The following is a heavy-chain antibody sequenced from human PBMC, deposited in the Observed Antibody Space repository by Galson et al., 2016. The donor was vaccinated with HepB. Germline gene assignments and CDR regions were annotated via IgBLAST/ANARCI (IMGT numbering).Heavy chain of an antibody. CDR1: GGSISSSRYN. J-gene: IGHJ4*02. V-gene: IGHV4-39*01. CDR2: ISYSGFT. CDR3: ASYGSGWREIDY. D-gene: IGHD6-19*01. Sequence: TLSLTCTVSGGSISSSRYNWGWIRQPPGKGLEWIGSISYSGFTYYNPTLKSRLTISVDTSKNQFSLKLTSVTAADTAVYYCASYGSGWREIDYWGQGALVAVSS.